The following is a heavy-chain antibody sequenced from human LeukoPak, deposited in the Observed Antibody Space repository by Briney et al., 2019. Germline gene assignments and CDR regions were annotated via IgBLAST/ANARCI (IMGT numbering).Heavy chain of an antibody. J-gene: IGHJ4*02. CDR1: GYTYTSYG. CDR3: ARVLKYGSGSYYKGTSLYFDY. CDR2: ISAYNGNT. Sequence: ASVKVPCKASGYTYTSYGISWVRQAPGQGLEWMGWISAYNGNTNYAQKLQGRVTMTTDTSTSTAYVELRSLRSDDTAVYYCARVLKYGSGSYYKGTSLYFDYWGQGTLVTVSS. D-gene: IGHD3-10*01. V-gene: IGHV1-18*01.